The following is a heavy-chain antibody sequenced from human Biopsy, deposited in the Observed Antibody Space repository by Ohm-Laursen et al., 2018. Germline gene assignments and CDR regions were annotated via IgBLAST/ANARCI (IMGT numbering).Heavy chain of an antibody. D-gene: IGHD2-8*02. V-gene: IGHV3-7*01. CDR3: ARDSLVGGLS. Sequence: SLRLSCAATGFTFSDYWMSWVRQAPGKGLEWVANINQGGSENYYVESVKGRFTISRDNAKNSLYLQMNSLRAEDTAVYYCARDSLVGGLSWGQGTLVTVSS. J-gene: IGHJ5*02. CDR2: INQGGSEN. CDR1: GFTFSDYW.